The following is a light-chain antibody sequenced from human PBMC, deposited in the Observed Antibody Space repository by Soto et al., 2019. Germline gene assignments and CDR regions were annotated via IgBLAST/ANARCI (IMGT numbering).Light chain of an antibody. CDR3: SSYTTSNTWL. J-gene: IGLJ3*02. V-gene: IGLV2-14*02. CDR1: SSDVGSYNL. CDR2: EVS. Sequence: QSVLTQPASVSGSPGQSITISCIGTSSDVGSYNLVSWYQQHPGKAPKVLIYEVSERPSGVSNRFSGSKSGNTASLTISGLQADDEADYYCSSYTTSNTWLFGGGTKLTVL.